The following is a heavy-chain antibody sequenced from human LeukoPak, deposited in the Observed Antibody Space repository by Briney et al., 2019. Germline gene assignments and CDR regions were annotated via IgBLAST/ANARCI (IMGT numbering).Heavy chain of an antibody. J-gene: IGHJ4*02. CDR2: IYHSGST. D-gene: IGHD3-3*01. CDR1: GGSISSGGYY. Sequence: PSETLSLTCTVSGGSISSGGYYWSWIRQPPGKGLEWIGYIYHSGSTYYNPSLKSRVTISVDRSKNQFSLKLSSVTAADTAVYYCARDRPTENYDFWSGYYMSLDYWGQGTLVTVSS. V-gene: IGHV4-30-2*01. CDR3: ARDRPTENYDFWSGYYMSLDY.